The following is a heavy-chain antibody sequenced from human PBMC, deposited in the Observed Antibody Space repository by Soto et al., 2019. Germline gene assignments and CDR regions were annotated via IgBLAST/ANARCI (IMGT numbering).Heavy chain of an antibody. CDR1: GFTFSSYG. D-gene: IGHD3-3*01. V-gene: IGHV3-30*18. CDR2: ISYDGSNK. CDR3: AKDPEPGSSTLFGVVMRGGMDE. Sequence: PGGSLRLSCAASGFTFSSYGLHCVRQAPGKGLEWLAVISYDGSNKYYADSVKGRFTISRDNSKNTLYLQMNSLRAEDTAVYYCAKDPEPGSSTLFGVVMRGGMDEWGQGTTVTVSS. J-gene: IGHJ6*02.